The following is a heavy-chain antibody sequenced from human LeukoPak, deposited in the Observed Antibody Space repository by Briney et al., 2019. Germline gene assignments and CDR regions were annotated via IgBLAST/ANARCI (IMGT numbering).Heavy chain of an antibody. CDR2: IYHSGST. Sequence: SETLSLTCDVSGGSISSSNWWSWVRQPPGKGLEWIGEIYHSGSTNYNPSLKSRVTISVDKSKNQFSLKLSSVTAADTAVYYCARQGAAAGRSAFDIWGQGTMVTVSS. V-gene: IGHV4-4*02. J-gene: IGHJ3*02. CDR3: ARQGAAAGRSAFDI. D-gene: IGHD6-13*01. CDR1: GGSISSSNW.